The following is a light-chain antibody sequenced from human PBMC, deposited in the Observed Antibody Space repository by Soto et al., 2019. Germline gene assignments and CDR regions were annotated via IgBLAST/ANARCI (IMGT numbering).Light chain of an antibody. Sequence: DIQMTQSPSSLSASVGDRVTITCRASQRVSTYLNWYQQKPGKAPKLLIYAASSLHSGVPSRFSGSGSGTDLTLTISSLQPEDFATYYCQQSYSTLTFGPGTKVVIK. V-gene: IGKV1-39*01. CDR2: AAS. J-gene: IGKJ3*01. CDR3: QQSYSTLT. CDR1: QRVSTY.